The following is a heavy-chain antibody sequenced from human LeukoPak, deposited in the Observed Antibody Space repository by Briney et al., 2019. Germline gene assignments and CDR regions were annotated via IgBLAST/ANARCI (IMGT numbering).Heavy chain of an antibody. D-gene: IGHD2-2*01. Sequence: GGSLRLSWAASGFTFSSYSLNWVRQAPGKGLEWVSSISSSSSYTYYADSVKARFTISRDNAKNSLFLQMNSLRAEDTAVYYCATDLEVPAAKYFDYWGQGTLVTVSS. J-gene: IGHJ4*02. CDR3: ATDLEVPAAKYFDY. CDR2: ISSSSSYT. V-gene: IGHV3-21*01. CDR1: GFTFSSYS.